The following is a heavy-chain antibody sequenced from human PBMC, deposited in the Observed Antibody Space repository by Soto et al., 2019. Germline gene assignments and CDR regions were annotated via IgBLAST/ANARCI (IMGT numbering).Heavy chain of an antibody. J-gene: IGHJ4*02. V-gene: IGHV3-30-3*01. CDR2: ISFDGSNK. CDR3: ARDYSTTAPFDY. CDR1: GFTFSIYT. Sequence: QVQLVESGGGVVQPGRSLRLACAASGFTFSIYTFHWVRQAPGKGLEWVAVISFDGSNKYYGDSVKGRFTISRDNSKNTLYLQMNSLRVEDTAVYYCARDYSTTAPFDYRGQGTLVSVSS. D-gene: IGHD2-21*01.